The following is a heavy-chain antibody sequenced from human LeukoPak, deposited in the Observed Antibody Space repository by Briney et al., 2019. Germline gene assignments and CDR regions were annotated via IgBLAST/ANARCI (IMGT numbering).Heavy chain of an antibody. CDR3: ARGRRIVVLPGRGYFDL. CDR2: IYYAGST. Sequence: KSGGSLRLSCAASGFTFSNAWMNWVRRAPGKGLEWIGSIYYAGSTYYNPSLKSRVTLSVDTSTNHFSLNIKSVTAADTAMYYCARGRRIVVLPGRGYFDLWGRGTLVTVSS. CDR1: GFTFSNAW. J-gene: IGHJ2*01. V-gene: IGHV4-38-2*01. D-gene: IGHD4/OR15-4a*01.